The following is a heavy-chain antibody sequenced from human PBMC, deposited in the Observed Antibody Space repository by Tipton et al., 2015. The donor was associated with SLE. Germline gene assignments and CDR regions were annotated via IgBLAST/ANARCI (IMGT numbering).Heavy chain of an antibody. V-gene: IGHV4-59*12. CDR1: GGSISSYY. CDR2: IYYSGST. Sequence: LRLSCAVSGGSISSYYWNWIRQPPGKGLERIGSIYYSGSTYYNPSLKSRVTISVDTSKNQFSLKLSSVTAADTAVYYCARDRRNWFDPWGQGTLVTVSS. J-gene: IGHJ5*02. CDR3: ARDRRNWFDP.